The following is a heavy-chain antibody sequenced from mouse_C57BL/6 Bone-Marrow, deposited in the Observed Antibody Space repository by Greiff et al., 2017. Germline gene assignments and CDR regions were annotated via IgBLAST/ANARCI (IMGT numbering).Heavy chain of an antibody. Sequence: VQLKESGPELVKPGASVKISCKASGYTFTDYYMNWVKQSHGKSLEWIGDINPNNGGTSYNQKFKGKATLTVDKSSSTAYMELRSLTSEDSAVYYCARDGRLRYFDYWGQGTTLTVSS. D-gene: IGHD2-4*01. CDR2: INPNNGGT. V-gene: IGHV1-26*01. CDR1: GYTFTDYY. J-gene: IGHJ2*01. CDR3: ARDGRLRYFDY.